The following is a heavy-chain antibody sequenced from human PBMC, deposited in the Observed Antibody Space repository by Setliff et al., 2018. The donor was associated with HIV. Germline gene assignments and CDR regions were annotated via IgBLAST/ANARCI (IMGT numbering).Heavy chain of an antibody. Sequence: GGSLRLSCAASGFTFSSYWMSWVRQAPGKGLEWVANIKYDGSEKYYVGSVKGRFTISRDNAKNSLYLQMNSLRAEDTAVFYCAREPHELRYFDWLLYPAYYYYGMDVWGQGTTVTVSS. D-gene: IGHD3-9*01. J-gene: IGHJ6*02. CDR1: GFTFSSYW. CDR2: IKYDGSEK. V-gene: IGHV3-7*01. CDR3: AREPHELRYFDWLLYPAYYYYGMDV.